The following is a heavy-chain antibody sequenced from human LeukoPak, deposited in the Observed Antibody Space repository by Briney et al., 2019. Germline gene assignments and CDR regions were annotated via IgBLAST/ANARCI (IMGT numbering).Heavy chain of an antibody. J-gene: IGHJ4*02. CDR3: ISRLLRLLWTNDF. CDR2: IDPEDGEI. Sequence: ASVKVSCKGSGYALTDLSMHWVRQTPEKGLEWMGGIDPEDGEITYAQKFQGRVTMTEDTSTDTAYMELSSLTSEDTAVYFCISRLLRLLWTNDFWGQGTPVTVSS. CDR1: GYALTDLS. V-gene: IGHV1-24*01. D-gene: IGHD2-21*02.